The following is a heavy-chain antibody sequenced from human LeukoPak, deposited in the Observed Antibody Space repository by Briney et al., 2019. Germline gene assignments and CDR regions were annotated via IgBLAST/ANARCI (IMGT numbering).Heavy chain of an antibody. CDR1: GGSISSYY. D-gene: IGHD6-19*01. V-gene: IGHV4-59*01. Sequence: SETVSLTCTVSGGSISSYYWSWIRQPPGKGLEWIGYIYYSGSTNYNPSLKSRVTISVDTSKNQFSLKLSSVTAADTAVYYCARSIAVQGGGSTFDYWGQGTLVTVSS. CDR2: IYYSGST. CDR3: ARSIAVQGGGSTFDY. J-gene: IGHJ4*02.